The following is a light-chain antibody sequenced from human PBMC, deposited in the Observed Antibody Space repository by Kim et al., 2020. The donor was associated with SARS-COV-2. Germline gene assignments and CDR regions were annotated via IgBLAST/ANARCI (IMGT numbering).Light chain of an antibody. CDR2: RNN. CDR1: TKNVGNQG. CDR3: SAWDDSLSTWV. Sequence: RQAATLTCTGNTKNVGNQGAAWLQQHQGHPPKLLSYRNNNRPSGISDRFSASRSENTASLTITGLQPEDEAEYYCSAWDDSLSTWVFGEGTQLTVL. J-gene: IGLJ3*02. V-gene: IGLV10-54*04.